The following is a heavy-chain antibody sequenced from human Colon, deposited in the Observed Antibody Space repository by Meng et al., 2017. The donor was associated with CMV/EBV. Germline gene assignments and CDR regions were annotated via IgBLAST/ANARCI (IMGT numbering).Heavy chain of an antibody. Sequence: GESLKISCAGSAITSRSAHFNWDRQAPGKGLEWISYISSAETGGVTYYAGSVKGRFTISRDTAKNSVYLQMNSLRVEDTAVYYCARDRPHWSMDVWGQGTTVTVSS. CDR3: ARDRPHWSMDV. D-gene: IGHD3-3*01. V-gene: IGHV3-48*03. CDR2: ISSAETGGVT. CDR1: AITSRSAH. J-gene: IGHJ6*02.